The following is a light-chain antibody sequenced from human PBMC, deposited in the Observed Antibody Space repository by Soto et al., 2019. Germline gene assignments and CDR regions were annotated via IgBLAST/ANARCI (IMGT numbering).Light chain of an antibody. V-gene: IGKV3-15*01. CDR1: QSISRN. CDR3: HQYNNWLLFT. CDR2: SAS. J-gene: IGKJ3*01. Sequence: EVVMRQSPGTLSVSPGERATLSCRASQSISRNLAWYQQKPGQAPRLLIFSASTRATGIPARFSGSGSGTEFTLTISSLQSEDSAVYYCHQYNNWLLFTFGPGTKVDIK.